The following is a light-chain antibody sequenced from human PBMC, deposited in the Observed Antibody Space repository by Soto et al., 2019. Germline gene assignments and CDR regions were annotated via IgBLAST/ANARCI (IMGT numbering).Light chain of an antibody. CDR1: SSDVDAYNF. V-gene: IGLV2-14*03. CDR2: DVS. Sequence: LTQPASVSGSPGRSIAISCTGTSSDVDAYNFVSWYQHHPGKAPKLMIFDVSNRPSGVSNRFSGSKSGNTASLTISGLQAEDEADYYCTSYTTSSTYVFGTGTKVTVL. J-gene: IGLJ1*01. CDR3: TSYTTSSTYV.